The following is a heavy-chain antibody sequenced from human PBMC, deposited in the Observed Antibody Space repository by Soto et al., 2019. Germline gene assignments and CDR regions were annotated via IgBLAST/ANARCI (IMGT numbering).Heavy chain of an antibody. Sequence: QVQLLQSGAEVKKPGSSLKVSCKASGATFSSFAFSWERQAPGQGLEWMGVIIPIFDTIKFARKFQGRVTLTADESTGTAYMELDRLTSEDTAVYYCASPLRWSGYYIAFDYWGQGTLVIVSS. D-gene: IGHD3-3*01. V-gene: IGHV1-69*01. CDR1: GATFSSFA. CDR3: ASPLRWSGYYIAFDY. J-gene: IGHJ4*02. CDR2: IIPIFDTI.